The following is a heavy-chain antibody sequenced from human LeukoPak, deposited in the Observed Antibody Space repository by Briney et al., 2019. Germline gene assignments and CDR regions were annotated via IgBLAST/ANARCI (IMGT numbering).Heavy chain of an antibody. D-gene: IGHD1-26*01. V-gene: IGHV4-39*01. CDR1: GGSISSSSYY. Sequence: SQTLSPTCTVSGGSISSSSYYWGWIRQPPGKGLEWIGSIYYSGSTYYNLSLKSRVTISVDTSKNQFSLKLSSVTAADTAVYYCARQGRELHLFDYWGQGTLVTVSS. J-gene: IGHJ4*02. CDR2: IYYSGST. CDR3: ARQGRELHLFDY.